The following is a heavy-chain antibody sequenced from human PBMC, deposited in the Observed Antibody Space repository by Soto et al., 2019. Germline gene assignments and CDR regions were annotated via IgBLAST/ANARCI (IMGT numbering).Heavy chain of an antibody. CDR2: ISSTSDTI. Sequence: VQLVESGGGLVQPGGCLRLSCAASGFTFSSYSMDWVRQAPGKGLEWVSYISSTSDTIFYADSVKGRFTISRDNAKNSLYLQMNSLRVDDTAVYYCARAWQCSGGSCYFNYWGQGTLVTVSS. CDR1: GFTFSSYS. D-gene: IGHD2-15*01. V-gene: IGHV3-48*01. J-gene: IGHJ4*02. CDR3: ARAWQCSGGSCYFNY.